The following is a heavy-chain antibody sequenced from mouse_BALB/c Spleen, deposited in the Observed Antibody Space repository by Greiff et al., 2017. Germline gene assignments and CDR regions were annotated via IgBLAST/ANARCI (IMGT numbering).Heavy chain of an antibody. CDR1: GDSITSGY. V-gene: IGHV3-8*02. CDR3: ARYYYGSSYRYYAMDY. Sequence: VQLKESGPSLVKPSQTLSLTCSVTGDSITSGYWNWIRKFPGNKLEYMGYISYSGSTYYNPSLKSRISITRDTSKNQYYLQLNSVTTEDTATYYCARYYYGSSYRYYAMDYWGQGTSVTVSS. D-gene: IGHD1-1*01. CDR2: ISYSGST. J-gene: IGHJ4*01.